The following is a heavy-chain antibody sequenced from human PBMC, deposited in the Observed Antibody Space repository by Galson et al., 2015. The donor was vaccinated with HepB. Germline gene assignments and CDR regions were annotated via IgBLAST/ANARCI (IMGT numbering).Heavy chain of an antibody. D-gene: IGHD2-2*01. CDR3: ARSELGEPAAVYHYYYYGMDV. Sequence: SVKVSCKASGGTFSSYAISWVRQAPGQGLEWMGGIIPNFGTANYAQKVQGRVTITADESTSTAYMELSSLRSDDTAVYYCARSELGEPAAVYHYYYYGMDVWGQGTTVTVSS. V-gene: IGHV1-69*13. CDR1: GGTFSSYA. CDR2: IIPNFGTA. J-gene: IGHJ6*02.